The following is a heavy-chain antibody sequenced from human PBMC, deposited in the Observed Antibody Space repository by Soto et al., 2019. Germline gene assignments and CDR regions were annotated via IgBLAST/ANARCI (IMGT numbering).Heavy chain of an antibody. J-gene: IGHJ5*02. CDR2: ITTSSAYI. CDR1: GFTFNTYD. Sequence: EVQLVESGGGLVKPGGSLRLSCAASGFTFNTYDMNWVRQAPGKGLEWVSSITTSSAYIYYADSLKGRITISRDNAKNSLFLXXXSLXXXDXXXXXXVRSGTARLLRHSWFDTWGQGTLVTVSS. D-gene: IGHD2-21*01. V-gene: IGHV3-21*01. CDR3: VRSGTARLLRHSWFDT.